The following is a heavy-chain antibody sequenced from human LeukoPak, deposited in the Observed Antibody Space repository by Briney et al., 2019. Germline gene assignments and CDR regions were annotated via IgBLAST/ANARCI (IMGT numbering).Heavy chain of an antibody. J-gene: IGHJ4*02. CDR3: ARQDIAAAGTDY. CDR1: GGTFGSYA. CDR2: IIPIFGTA. Sequence: SVKVSCKASGGTFGSYAISWVRQAPGQGLEWMGGIIPIFGTANYAQKFQGRVTITTDESTSTAYMELSSLRSEDTAVYYCARQDIAAAGTDYWGQGTLVTVSS. D-gene: IGHD6-13*01. V-gene: IGHV1-69*05.